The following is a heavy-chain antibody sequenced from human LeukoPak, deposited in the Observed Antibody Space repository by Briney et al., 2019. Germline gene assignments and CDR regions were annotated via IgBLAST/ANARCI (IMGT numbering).Heavy chain of an antibody. CDR3: AKDRRFGELYFDY. Sequence: QPGGSLRLSCAASGFTFSSYAMSWVRQAPGKGLEWVSAISGSGGSTYYADSVKGRFTISRDNSKNTLYLQMNSLRAKDTAVYYCAKDRRFGELYFDYWGQGTLVTVSS. V-gene: IGHV3-23*01. CDR2: ISGSGGST. D-gene: IGHD3-10*01. CDR1: GFTFSSYA. J-gene: IGHJ4*02.